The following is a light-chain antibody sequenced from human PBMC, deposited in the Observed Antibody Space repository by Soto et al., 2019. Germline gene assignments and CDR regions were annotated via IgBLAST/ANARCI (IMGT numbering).Light chain of an antibody. CDR2: AAS. Sequence: DIQMTQSPSSLSASVGDRVTTTCRASQSVSSHLNWYQQKPGKAPKLLIYAASSLQSGVPSRFSGSGSGTDFTLTISSLQPEDFATYSCQHSHSTPLTFGGGTKVDIK. J-gene: IGKJ4*01. CDR3: QHSHSTPLT. V-gene: IGKV1-39*01. CDR1: QSVSSH.